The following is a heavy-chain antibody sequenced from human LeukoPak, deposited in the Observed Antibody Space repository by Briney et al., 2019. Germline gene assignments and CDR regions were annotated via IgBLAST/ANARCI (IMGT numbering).Heavy chain of an antibody. J-gene: IGHJ4*02. D-gene: IGHD3-22*01. V-gene: IGHV3-30-3*01. CDR1: GFTFSSYA. CDR2: ISYDGSNK. Sequence: GGSLRLSCAASGFTFSSYAMHWVRQAPGKGLEWVAVISYDGSNKYYADSVKGRFTISRDKSKNTLYLQMNSLRAEDTAVYYCAQSRGYYDSSGYYDYWGQGTLVTVSS. CDR3: AQSRGYYDSSGYYDY.